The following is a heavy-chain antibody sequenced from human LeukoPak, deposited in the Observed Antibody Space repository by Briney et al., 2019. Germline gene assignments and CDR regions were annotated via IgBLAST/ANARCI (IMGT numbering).Heavy chain of an antibody. Sequence: PSETLSLTCAVYGGSISGYYWSWIRQPPGKGLEWVGEIHYTGATSYNPSLKSRATISTETSKNQVSLKLSSVTAADTAVYYCTRGNILSGYCFDFWGQGALVTVSS. CDR2: IHYTGAT. CDR3: TRGNILSGYCFDF. V-gene: IGHV4-34*01. J-gene: IGHJ4*02. CDR1: GGSISGYY. D-gene: IGHD3-9*01.